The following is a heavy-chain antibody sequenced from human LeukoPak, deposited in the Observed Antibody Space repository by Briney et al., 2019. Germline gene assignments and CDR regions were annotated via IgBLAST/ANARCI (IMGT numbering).Heavy chain of an antibody. J-gene: IGHJ4*02. Sequence: GGSLRLSCAASGFTFSSYAMHWVRQAPGKGLEWVAVISYDGSNKYYADSVKGRFTISRDNSKNTLYLQMSSLRAEDTAVYYCARASTLTTVTYDYWGQGTLVTVSS. CDR3: ARASTLTTVTYDY. CDR1: GFTFSSYA. V-gene: IGHV3-30*04. CDR2: ISYDGSNK. D-gene: IGHD4-17*01.